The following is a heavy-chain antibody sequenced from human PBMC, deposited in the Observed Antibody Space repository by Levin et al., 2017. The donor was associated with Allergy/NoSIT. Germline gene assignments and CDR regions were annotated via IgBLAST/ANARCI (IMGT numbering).Heavy chain of an antibody. Sequence: GGSLRLSCAASGFTFSSYAMHWVRQAPGKGLEWVAVISYDSSNKYYADSVKGRFTISRDNSKNTLYLQMNSLRAEDTAVYYCAGGIVVVVAAPSNWFDPWGLGTLVTVSS. CDR3: AGGIVVVVAAPSNWFDP. D-gene: IGHD2-15*01. CDR1: GFTFSSYA. J-gene: IGHJ5*02. V-gene: IGHV3-30-3*01. CDR2: ISYDSSNK.